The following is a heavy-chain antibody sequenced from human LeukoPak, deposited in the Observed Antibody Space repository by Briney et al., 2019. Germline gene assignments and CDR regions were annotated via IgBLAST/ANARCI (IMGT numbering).Heavy chain of an antibody. V-gene: IGHV3-72*01. CDR1: GFTFSDPY. CDR2: IRNKDTKYTK. J-gene: IGHJ4*02. CDR3: ARVPSQNSGHYGY. D-gene: IGHD3-10*01. Sequence: GGSLRLSCAASGFTFSDPYMDWFRQGPGKGLEWVGRIRNKDTKYTKEYAASVKGRFTISRDDSQNSLYLQMNSLKIEDTAVYYCARVPSQNSGHYGYWGQGTLATVSS.